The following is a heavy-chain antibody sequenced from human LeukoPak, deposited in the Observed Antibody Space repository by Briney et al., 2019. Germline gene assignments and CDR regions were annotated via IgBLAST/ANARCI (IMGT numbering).Heavy chain of an antibody. V-gene: IGHV4-39*07. J-gene: IGHJ5*02. CDR2: INHSGST. D-gene: IGHD4-23*01. CDR1: GRSISSSPYY. Sequence: SDTLSLTCTVSGRSISSSPYYWGWIRQPPGKGLEWIGEINHSGSTNYNPSLKSRVTISLDTSKNKFSLNLSSVTAADTAVYYCASRNTVVSPVDNWLDPWGQGTLVTVDS. CDR3: ASRNTVVSPVDNWLDP.